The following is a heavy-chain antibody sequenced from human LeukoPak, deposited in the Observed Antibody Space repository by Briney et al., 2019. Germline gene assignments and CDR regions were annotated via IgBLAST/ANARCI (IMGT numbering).Heavy chain of an antibody. V-gene: IGHV3-7*01. Sequence: PGGSLRLSCAASGFTFSSYWMSWVRQAPGKGLEWVANIKQDGSEKYYADSVKGRFTISRDNSKNTLYLQMNSLRAEDTAVYYCAKVNTAMDYWGQGTLVTVSS. D-gene: IGHD5-18*01. J-gene: IGHJ4*02. CDR3: AKVNTAMDY. CDR2: IKQDGSEK. CDR1: GFTFSSYW.